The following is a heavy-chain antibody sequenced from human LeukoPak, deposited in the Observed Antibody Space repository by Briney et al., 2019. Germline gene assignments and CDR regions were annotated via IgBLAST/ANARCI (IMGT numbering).Heavy chain of an antibody. V-gene: IGHV3-30*03. CDR1: GFTFSSYG. Sequence: GGSLRLSCAASGFTFSSYGMHWVRQAPGKGLEWVAVISYDGSNKYYADSVKGRFTISRDNSKNTLYLQMNSLRAEDTAVYYCARMTNWGGGFDYWGQGTLVTVSS. D-gene: IGHD7-27*01. J-gene: IGHJ4*02. CDR2: ISYDGSNK. CDR3: ARMTNWGGGFDY.